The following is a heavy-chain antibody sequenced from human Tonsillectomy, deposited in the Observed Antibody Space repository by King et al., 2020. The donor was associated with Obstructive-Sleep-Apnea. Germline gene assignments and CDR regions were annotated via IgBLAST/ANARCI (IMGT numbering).Heavy chain of an antibody. CDR2: IYYRGST. V-gene: IGHV4-39*01. Sequence: QLQESVPGLVKPSETLSLTCTVSGDSLSSISYYWGWIRQPPGKGLEWIGGIYYRGSTYDNPSLKSRVTISVDTSKNQFSLKLGSGTAADTAVYYCATHTTAWRPVDSWGQGTLVTVSS. CDR1: GDSLSSISYY. CDR3: ATHTTAWRPVDS. D-gene: IGHD1-14*01. J-gene: IGHJ4*02.